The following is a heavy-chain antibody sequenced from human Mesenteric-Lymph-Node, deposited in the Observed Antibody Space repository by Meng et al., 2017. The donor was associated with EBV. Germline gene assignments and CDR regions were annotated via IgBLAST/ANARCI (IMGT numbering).Heavy chain of an antibody. CDR3: ARPSGYDHDFDN. D-gene: IGHD5-12*01. V-gene: IGHV1-18*01. CDR1: GYTFTTDG. J-gene: IGHJ4*02. Sequence: VQPGPSGAGVKKPGASVKVSCKASGYTFTTDGISWVRQAPGQGLEWMGWISGYNGNTKYGQKLQGRVIMTTDTSTSTAYMELRSLRSDDTAVYYCARPSGYDHDFDNWGQGTLVTVSS. CDR2: ISGYNGNT.